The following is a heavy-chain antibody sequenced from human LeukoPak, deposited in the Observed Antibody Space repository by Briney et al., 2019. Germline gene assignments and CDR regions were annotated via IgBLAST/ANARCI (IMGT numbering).Heavy chain of an antibody. CDR3: ATDQGYGSGSYYWFDP. CDR2: IKSKTDGGTT. J-gene: IGHJ5*02. D-gene: IGHD3-10*01. Sequence: SWVRQAPGKGLEWVGRIKSKTDGGTTDYAAPVKGRFTSSRDDSKNTMYLQMNSLKTEDTAVYYCATDQGYGSGSYYWFDPWGQGTLVTVSS. V-gene: IGHV3-15*01.